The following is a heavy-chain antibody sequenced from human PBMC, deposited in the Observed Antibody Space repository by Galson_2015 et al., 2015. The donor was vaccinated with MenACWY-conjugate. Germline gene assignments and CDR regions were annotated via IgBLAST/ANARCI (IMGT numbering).Heavy chain of an antibody. CDR3: ARDAGITIFGVVIIHFDY. D-gene: IGHD3-3*01. J-gene: IGHJ4*02. CDR1: GFTSSDYY. V-gene: IGHV3-69-1*01. CDR2: ISSTSTI. Sequence: SLRLSCAASGFTSSDYYMNWVRQAPGKGLEWVSSISSTSTIYYADSVKGRFTISRDNAKNSLYLQMNSLRAEDTAVYYCARDAGITIFGVVIIHFDYWGQGTLVTVSS.